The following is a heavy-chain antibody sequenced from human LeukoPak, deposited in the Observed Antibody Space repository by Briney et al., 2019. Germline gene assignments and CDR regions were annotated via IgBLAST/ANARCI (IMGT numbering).Heavy chain of an antibody. CDR3: SSSGYDRDYYYYYMDV. CDR2: IRYDGNSE. J-gene: IGHJ6*03. CDR1: GFTFRSYG. V-gene: IGHV3-30*02. D-gene: IGHD5-12*01. Sequence: GGSLRLSCVASGFTFRSYGMHWVRQAPGKGQEWVAFIRYDGNSEYYADSVKGRFTITRDNSKNTLYLQMNSLKAEDTAVYYCSSSGYDRDYYYYYMDVWGKGTTVTVSS.